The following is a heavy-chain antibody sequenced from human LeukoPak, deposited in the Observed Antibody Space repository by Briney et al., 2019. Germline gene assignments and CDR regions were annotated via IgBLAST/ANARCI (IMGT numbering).Heavy chain of an antibody. Sequence: ASVKVSCKASGYTFTGYYMHWVRQAPGQGLEWMGWINPNSGGTNYAQKFQGRVNMTRDTSISTAYMELSRLRSDDTAVYYCARAAITMVRGVLNWFDPWGQGTLVTVSS. CDR2: INPNSGGT. V-gene: IGHV1-2*02. D-gene: IGHD3-10*01. CDR3: ARAAITMVRGVLNWFDP. J-gene: IGHJ5*02. CDR1: GYTFTGYY.